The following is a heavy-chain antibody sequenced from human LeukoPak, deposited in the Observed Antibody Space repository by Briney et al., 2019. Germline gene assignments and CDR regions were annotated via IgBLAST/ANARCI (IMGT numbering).Heavy chain of an antibody. CDR2: ISSSSNYI. CDR1: GFTFSSYT. J-gene: IGHJ4*02. V-gene: IGHV3-21*01. D-gene: IGHD3-10*01. Sequence: GGSLRLSCAASGFTFSSYTMNWVRQAPGKGLEWVSSISSSSNYIHYADSVKGRFTISRDNAKNSLHLQMNSLRAEDTAVYYCARDISYGSESYWFDYWGQGALVIVSS. CDR3: ARDISYGSESYWFDY.